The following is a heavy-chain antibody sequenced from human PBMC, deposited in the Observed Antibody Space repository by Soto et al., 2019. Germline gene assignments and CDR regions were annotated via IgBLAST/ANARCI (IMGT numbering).Heavy chain of an antibody. V-gene: IGHV4-34*01. J-gene: IGHJ4*02. CDR3: ARGDPPYDYVWGSYRNFDY. D-gene: IGHD3-16*02. Sequence: PSETLSLTCAVYGGSFSGYYWSWIRQPPGKGLEWIGEINHSGSTNYNPSLKSRVTISVDTSKNQFSLKLSSVTAADTAVYYCARGDPPYDYVWGSYRNFDYWGQGTLVTVSS. CDR2: INHSGST. CDR1: GGSFSGYY.